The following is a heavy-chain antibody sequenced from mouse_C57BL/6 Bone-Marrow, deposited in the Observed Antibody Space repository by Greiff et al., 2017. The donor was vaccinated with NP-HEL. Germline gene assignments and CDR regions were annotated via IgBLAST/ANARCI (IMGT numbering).Heavy chain of an antibody. CDR3: ASLTRRFAY. Sequence: EVQLVESGGGLVQPGGSLSFSCAASGFTFTDYYMSWVRQPPGKALEWLGFIRNKANGYTTEYSASVKGRFTISRDNSQSILYLQMNALRAEDSATYYCASLTRRFAYWGQGTLDTVSA. V-gene: IGHV7-3*01. CDR2: IRNKANGYTT. J-gene: IGHJ3*01. CDR1: GFTFTDYY.